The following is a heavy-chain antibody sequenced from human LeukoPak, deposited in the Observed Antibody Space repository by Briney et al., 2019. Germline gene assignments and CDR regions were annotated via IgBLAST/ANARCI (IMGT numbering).Heavy chain of an antibody. J-gene: IGHJ4*02. V-gene: IGHV3-20*04. Sequence: GGSLRLSCAASGFTFDDYGMSWVRQAPGKGLEWVSGINWNGGSTGYADSVKGRFTISRDNAKNSLYLQMNSLRAEDTALYYCAREGGSGHDLGFDYWGQGTLVTVSS. CDR1: GFTFDDYG. CDR2: INWNGGST. D-gene: IGHD3-10*01. CDR3: AREGGSGHDLGFDY.